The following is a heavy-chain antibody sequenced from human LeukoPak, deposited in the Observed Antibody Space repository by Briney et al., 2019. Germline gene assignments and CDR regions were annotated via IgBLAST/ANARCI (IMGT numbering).Heavy chain of an antibody. CDR3: ARDNYGDYYPNFDY. J-gene: IGHJ4*02. D-gene: IGHD4-17*01. V-gene: IGHV4-31*03. CDR1: GGSISSGGYY. CDR2: TYNSGSI. Sequence: SQTLSLTCTVSGGSISSGGYYWSWIRQYSEKGLEWIGYTYNSGSIYYSPSLKSRVTISVDTSKNQFSLQLNSVTPEDTAVYYCARDNYGDYYPNFDYWGQGTLVTVSS.